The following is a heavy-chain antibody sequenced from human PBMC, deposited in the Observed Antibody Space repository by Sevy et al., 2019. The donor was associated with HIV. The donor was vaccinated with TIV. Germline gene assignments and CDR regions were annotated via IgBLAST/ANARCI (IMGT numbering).Heavy chain of an antibody. Sequence: GGSLRLSCAASGFALSNYYAMHWVRQAPGKGLEWVALISYDGSDKYYADSVKGRFTISRDNFKNTLYLQMNSLTTEDTAVYYCARPRANYVDHYFFYAMDVWGQGTSVTVSS. D-gene: IGHD4-17*01. CDR2: ISYDGSDK. J-gene: IGHJ6*02. CDR3: ARPRANYVDHYFFYAMDV. V-gene: IGHV3-30-3*01. CDR1: GFALSNYYA.